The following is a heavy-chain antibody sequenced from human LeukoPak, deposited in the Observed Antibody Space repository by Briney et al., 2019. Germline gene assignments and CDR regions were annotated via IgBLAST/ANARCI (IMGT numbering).Heavy chain of an antibody. CDR1: GFTFSSYG. Sequence: PGGSLRLSCAASGFTFSSYGMSWVRQAPGKGLEWVSGISGSGSGTYYADSVKGRFTISRDNSKNTLYLQMNSLRAEDTAVYYCAKGRYHLATVALLDYWGQGTLVTVSS. CDR3: AKGRYHLATVALLDY. V-gene: IGHV3-23*01. CDR2: ISGSGSGT. J-gene: IGHJ4*02. D-gene: IGHD4-23*01.